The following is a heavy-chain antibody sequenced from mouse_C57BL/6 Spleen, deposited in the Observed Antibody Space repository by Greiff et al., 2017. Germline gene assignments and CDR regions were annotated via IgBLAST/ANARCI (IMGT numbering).Heavy chain of an antibody. V-gene: IGHV1-22*01. J-gene: IGHJ3*01. Sequence: VQLQQSGPELVKPGASVKMSCKASGYTFTDYNMHWVKQSHGKSLEWIGYINPNNGGTSYNQKFKGKATLTVNKSSSTADMELRSLTSEDSAVYYCARNYDYDGGFAYWGQGTLVTVSA. D-gene: IGHD2-4*01. CDR1: GYTFTDYN. CDR3: ARNYDYDGGFAY. CDR2: INPNNGGT.